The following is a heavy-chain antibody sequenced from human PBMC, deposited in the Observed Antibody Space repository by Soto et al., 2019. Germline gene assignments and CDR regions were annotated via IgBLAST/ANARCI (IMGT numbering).Heavy chain of an antibody. J-gene: IGHJ6*02. CDR2: IIPIPGTA. CDR3: AGSPGINTLFEVYYVYHYGMDV. Sequence: QVQLVQSGAEVKKPGSSVQVSCKASGGTFSSYAISWVRQAPGQGLEWMGGIIPIPGTANYANKYPGRVTITADESTSTAYMELSRLRSEDTAVYYCAGSPGINTLFEVYYVYHYGMDVLGQGTTVTVSS. D-gene: IGHD3-22*01. CDR1: GGTFSSYA. V-gene: IGHV1-69*01.